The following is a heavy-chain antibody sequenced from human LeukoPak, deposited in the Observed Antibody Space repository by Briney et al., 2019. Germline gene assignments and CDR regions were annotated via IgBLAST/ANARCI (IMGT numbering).Heavy chain of an antibody. D-gene: IGHD1/OR15-1a*01. Sequence: PGGSLRLSCVGSGFTYGIYWVHWVRQAPGKGPVWVSRINPDGTTTDYADSVKGRFTISRDNAKNLLYLQMNGLRADDTAVYYCAKALSWNTAYRWDQGTLVTVSS. CDR3: AKALSWNTAYR. J-gene: IGHJ4*01. CDR1: GFTYGIYW. CDR2: INPDGTTT. V-gene: IGHV3-74*01.